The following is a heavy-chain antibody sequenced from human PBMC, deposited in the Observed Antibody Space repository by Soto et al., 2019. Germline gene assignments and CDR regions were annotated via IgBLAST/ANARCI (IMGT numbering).Heavy chain of an antibody. CDR1: RGDIRRGYYS. V-gene: IGHV4-30-2*01. CDR2: IYDSGRT. J-gene: IGHJ3*02. Sequence: PSVTLSLTCAVSRGDIRRGYYSCGCIRQPPGKGLEWIGFIYDSGRTYYNSSFKSRVTIAVDRSKNHFFLNLPSVTAADTAVYYCATYRKFFQIWGQGTKVTVSS. CDR3: ATYRKFFQI.